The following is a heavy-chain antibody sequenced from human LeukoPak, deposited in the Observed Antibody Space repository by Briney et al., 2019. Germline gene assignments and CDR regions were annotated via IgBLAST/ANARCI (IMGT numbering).Heavy chain of an antibody. CDR2: IYYSGST. Sequence: SQTLSLTCTVSGGSISSGDYYWSWIRQPPGKGLEWIGYIYYSGSTNYNPSLKSRVTISVDTSKNQFSLKLSSVTAADTAVYYCARGQSTSYDFWSGYYSAGMDVWGQGTTVTVSS. D-gene: IGHD3-3*01. V-gene: IGHV4-61*08. CDR1: GGSISSGDYY. CDR3: ARGQSTSYDFWSGYYSAGMDV. J-gene: IGHJ6*02.